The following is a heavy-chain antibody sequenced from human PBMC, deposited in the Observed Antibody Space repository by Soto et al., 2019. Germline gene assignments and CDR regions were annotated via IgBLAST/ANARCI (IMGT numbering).Heavy chain of an antibody. CDR1: GFTVSRSY. Sequence: GGSLRLSCAASGFTVSRSYMSWVRQAPGKGVEWVGRTRNKASSYTTEYATSVKGRFTISRDNAKNSLYLQMNSLRAEDTAVYYCARDPRDIAARDYYGMDVWGQGTTVTVSS. V-gene: IGHV3-72*01. J-gene: IGHJ6*02. CDR3: ARDPRDIAARDYYGMDV. D-gene: IGHD6-6*01. CDR2: TRNKASSYTT.